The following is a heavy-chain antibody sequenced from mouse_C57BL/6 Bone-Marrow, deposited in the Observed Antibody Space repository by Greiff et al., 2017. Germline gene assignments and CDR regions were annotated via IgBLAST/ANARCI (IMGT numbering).Heavy chain of an antibody. D-gene: IGHD2-4*01. CDR3: AKTPDDYDMDF. J-gene: IGHJ4*01. CDR2: IWGDGST. CDR1: GFSLTSYG. V-gene: IGHV2-3*01. Sequence: VMLVESGPGPVAPSQSLSITCTVSGFSLTSYGVSWVRQPPGKGLEWLGVIWGDGSTNSHSALISRLSISKDNSKSQVFLKLNSLQTDDTATYYCAKTPDDYDMDFWGQGTSVTVSS.